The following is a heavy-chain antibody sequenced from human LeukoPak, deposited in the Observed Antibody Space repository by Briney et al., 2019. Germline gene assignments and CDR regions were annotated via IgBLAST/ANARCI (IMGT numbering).Heavy chain of an antibody. D-gene: IGHD3-16*01. V-gene: IGHV4-59*01. CDR1: GASISRSY. J-gene: IGHJ4*02. Sequence: SETLSLTCTVSGASISRSYWSWIRQPPGKGLEWIGYTSYSGDTNYSPSLESRVTISVDTFNTHFSLRMSSVTAADTAIYFCARGAGGPNYWGQGILVTVSS. CDR2: TSYSGDT. CDR3: ARGAGGPNY.